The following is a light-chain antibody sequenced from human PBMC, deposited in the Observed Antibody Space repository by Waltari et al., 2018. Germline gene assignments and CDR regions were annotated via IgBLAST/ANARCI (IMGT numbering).Light chain of an antibody. CDR3: HLWDSSSDHVI. CDR2: DVS. Sequence: SYVLTQPPSVSFAPGQTATITCGGDNVGRKSVHWYQQKPGQAPVLVVIDVSYRPSGIPERFSGSNSGNTATLTISRVEAGDEADYYCHLWDSSSDHVIFGGGTKLTVL. CDR1: NVGRKS. V-gene: IGLV3-21*02. J-gene: IGLJ2*01.